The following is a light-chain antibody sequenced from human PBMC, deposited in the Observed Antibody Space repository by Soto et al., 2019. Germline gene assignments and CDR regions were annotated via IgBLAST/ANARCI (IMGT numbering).Light chain of an antibody. Sequence: EIVLTQSPGTLSLSPGERATLSCRASQSVSSNYLAWYQQKSGQAPRLLIYGASSWATGIPDRFSGSGSGTDFTLTISRLEPDDFAVYYCQQYGGSPRTFGQGTKVEIK. CDR2: GAS. CDR3: QQYGGSPRT. J-gene: IGKJ1*01. V-gene: IGKV3-20*01. CDR1: QSVSSNY.